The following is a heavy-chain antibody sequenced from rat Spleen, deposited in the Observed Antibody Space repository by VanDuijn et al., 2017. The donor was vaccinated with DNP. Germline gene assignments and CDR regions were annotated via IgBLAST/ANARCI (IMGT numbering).Heavy chain of an antibody. CDR3: AGGSYMDY. J-gene: IGHJ2*01. Sequence: EVQLVESGGGLVQPGRSLKLSCAASGFTFSDYYMAWVRQAPTEGLEWVAYIRYDGGRNYYGDSVKGRFTISRDNARSTLYLQMNSLKSEDTATYYCAGGSYMDYWGQGVMVTVSS. D-gene: IGHD1-2*01. CDR2: IRYDGGRN. CDR1: GFTFSDYY. V-gene: IGHV5-20*01.